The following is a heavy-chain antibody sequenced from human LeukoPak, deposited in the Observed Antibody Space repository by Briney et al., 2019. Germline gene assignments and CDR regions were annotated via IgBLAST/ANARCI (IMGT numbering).Heavy chain of an antibody. CDR2: INSDGSST. D-gene: IGHD3-10*01. V-gene: IGHV3-74*01. CDR1: GFTFSSYW. CDR3: ARIPGGSGSQYDY. J-gene: IGHJ4*02. Sequence: GGSLRLSCAASGFTFSSYWMHWVRQAPGKGLVWVSRINSDGSSTFYADSVKGRFTTSRDNAENTVYLQMNSLRADNTAVYYCARIPGGSGSQYDYWGQGTLVIVSS.